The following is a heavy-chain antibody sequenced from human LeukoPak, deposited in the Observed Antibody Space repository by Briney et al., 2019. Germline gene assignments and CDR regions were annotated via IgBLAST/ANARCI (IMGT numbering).Heavy chain of an antibody. CDR1: GVSISSYY. D-gene: IGHD3-10*01. V-gene: IGHV4-59*01. Sequence: PSETLSLTCTVSGVSISSYYWSWIRQPPGKGLEWIGYIYYSGSTNYNPSLKSRVTISVDTSKNQFSLKLSSVTAADTAVYYCARDRITMVRGVISYYYGMDVWGQGTTVTVSS. CDR2: IYYSGST. J-gene: IGHJ6*02. CDR3: ARDRITMVRGVISYYYGMDV.